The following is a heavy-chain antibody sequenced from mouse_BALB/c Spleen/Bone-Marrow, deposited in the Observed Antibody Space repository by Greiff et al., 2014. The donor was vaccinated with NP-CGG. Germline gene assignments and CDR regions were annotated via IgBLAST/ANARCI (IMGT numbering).Heavy chain of an antibody. CDR2: IYPGDGDT. J-gene: IGHJ3*01. D-gene: IGHD1-1*01. CDR3: AREDGSSPFAY. Sequence: QVQLQQSGAELVRPGSSVKISCKASGYAFSSYWMNWVKQRPGQGLEWIGQIYPGDGDTNYNGKFKGKATLTADKSSSTAYMQLSSLTPEDSAVYFCAREDGSSPFAYWGQGTLVTVSA. CDR1: GYAFSSYW. V-gene: IGHV1-80*01.